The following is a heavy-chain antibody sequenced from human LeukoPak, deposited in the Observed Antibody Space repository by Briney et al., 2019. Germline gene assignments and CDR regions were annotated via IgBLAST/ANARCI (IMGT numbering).Heavy chain of an antibody. D-gene: IGHD3-16*01. CDR2: IGSSGSPI. V-gene: IGHV3-48*03. Sequence: GGSLRLSCAASGFTFRNYDMNWVRQAPGKGLEWVSFIGSSGSPIYYADSVKGRFTISRDNAKNSLYLQMSSLRVEDTAVYYCARGPAGDPLDHWGQGTLVTVSS. CDR3: ARGPAGDPLDH. CDR1: GFTFRNYD. J-gene: IGHJ4*02.